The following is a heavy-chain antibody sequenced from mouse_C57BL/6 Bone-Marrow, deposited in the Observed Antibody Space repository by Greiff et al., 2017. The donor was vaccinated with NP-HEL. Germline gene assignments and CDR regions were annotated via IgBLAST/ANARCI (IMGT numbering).Heavy chain of an antibody. CDR2: IYPGSGNT. J-gene: IGHJ4*01. Sequence: VQLQQSGAELVRPGASVKLSCKASGYTFTDYYINWVKQRPGQGLEWIARIYPGSGNTYYNEKFKGKATLTAEKSSSTAYMQLSSLTSEDSAVYFCARGGTTVVGGDYAMDYWGQGTSVTVSS. CDR1: GYTFTDYY. D-gene: IGHD1-1*01. V-gene: IGHV1-76*01. CDR3: ARGGTTVVGGDYAMDY.